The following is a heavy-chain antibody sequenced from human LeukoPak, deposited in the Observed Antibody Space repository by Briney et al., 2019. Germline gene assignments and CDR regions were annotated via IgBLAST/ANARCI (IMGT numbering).Heavy chain of an antibody. D-gene: IGHD6-6*01. Sequence: SETLSLTCTVSGASISSDNYYWGWIRQPPGKGLEWIGSIYYSGSTYYNPSLKSRVTVSVDTSKNQFSLKLSSVTAADTAVYYCARHNSAARLLTLFDYWGQGTLVTVSS. CDR1: GASISSDNYY. J-gene: IGHJ4*02. CDR3: ARHNSAARLLTLFDY. V-gene: IGHV4-39*01. CDR2: IYYSGST.